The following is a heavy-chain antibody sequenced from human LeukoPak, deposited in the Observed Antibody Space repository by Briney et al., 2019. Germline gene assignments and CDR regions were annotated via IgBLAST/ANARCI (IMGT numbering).Heavy chain of an antibody. CDR1: GYTFTSYG. Sequence: ASVKVSCKASGYTFTSYGTSWVRQAPGQGLEWMGWISAYNGNTNYAQKLQGRVTMTTDTSTSTAYMELRSLRSDDTAVYSCARLSRPLWFGELTDNWFDRWGQGTLVTVSS. V-gene: IGHV1-18*01. CDR3: ARLSRPLWFGELTDNWFDR. D-gene: IGHD3-10*01. J-gene: IGHJ5*02. CDR2: ISAYNGNT.